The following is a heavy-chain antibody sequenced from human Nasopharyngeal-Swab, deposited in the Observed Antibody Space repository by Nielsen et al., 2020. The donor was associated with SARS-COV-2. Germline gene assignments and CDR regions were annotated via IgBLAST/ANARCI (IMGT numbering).Heavy chain of an antibody. CDR3: VRPEGVATSFKYYFQYGMDV. CDR2: IYPRDSDT. V-gene: IGHV5-51*01. D-gene: IGHD5-12*01. J-gene: IGHJ6*02. Sequence: GESLKISCKGSGYSFTSYWIAWVRQMPGKGPEWMGIIYPRDSDTRYSPSFQGQVTISADKSISTAYLQWSSLKASDTAMYYCVRPEGVATSFKYYFQYGMDVWGQGTMVTVSS. CDR1: GYSFTSYW.